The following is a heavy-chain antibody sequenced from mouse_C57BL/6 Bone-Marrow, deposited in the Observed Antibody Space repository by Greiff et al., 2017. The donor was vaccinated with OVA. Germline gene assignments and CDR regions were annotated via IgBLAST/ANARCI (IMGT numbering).Heavy chain of an antibody. D-gene: IGHD1-1*01. CDR1: GYAFSSSW. V-gene: IGHV1-82*01. CDR2: IYPGDGDT. CDR3: ARPLITTVVATDWYFDV. J-gene: IGHJ1*03. Sequence: QVQLKQSGPELVKPGASVKISCKASGYAFSSSWMNWVKQRPGKGLEWIGRIYPGDGDTNYNGKFKGKATLTADKSSSTAYMHLSSLTSEDSAVYFCARPLITTVVATDWYFDVWGTGTTVTVSS.